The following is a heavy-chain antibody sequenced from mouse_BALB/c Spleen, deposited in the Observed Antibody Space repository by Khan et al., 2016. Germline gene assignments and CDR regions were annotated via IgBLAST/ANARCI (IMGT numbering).Heavy chain of an antibody. V-gene: IGHV1S136*01. CDR2: INPYNDGT. CDR1: GYTFTSYV. Sequence: EVQLQESGPELVKPGASVKMSCKASGYTFTSYVMHWVKQKPGQGLEWIGYINPYNDGTKYNEKFKGKATLTSDKSSSTAYMALSSLTSEDSAVYYCAGSTMMTLFDYWGQGTTLTVSS. J-gene: IGHJ2*01. D-gene: IGHD2-4*01. CDR3: AGSTMMTLFDY.